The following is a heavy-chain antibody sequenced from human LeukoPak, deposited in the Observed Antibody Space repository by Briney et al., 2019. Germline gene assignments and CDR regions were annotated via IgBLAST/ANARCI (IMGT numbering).Heavy chain of an antibody. J-gene: IGHJ5*02. Sequence: QPGGSLRLSCAASGFTFSSYEMNWVRQAPGKGLEGVSYISSSGNTIYYADSVKGRFTISRDNAKNSLYLKMNSLRAEDTAVYYCARTSGYCISTSCYNWFDPWGQGTLVTVSS. CDR3: ARTSGYCISTSCYNWFDP. D-gene: IGHD2-2*03. V-gene: IGHV3-48*03. CDR1: GFTFSSYE. CDR2: ISSSGNTI.